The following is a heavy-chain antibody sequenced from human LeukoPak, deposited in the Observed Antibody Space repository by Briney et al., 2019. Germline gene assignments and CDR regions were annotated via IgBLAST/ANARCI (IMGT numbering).Heavy chain of an antibody. J-gene: IGHJ3*02. D-gene: IGHD6-6*01. Sequence: SETLSLTCAVYGGSFSGYYWSWIRQPPGKGLEWIGEINHSGSTNYNPSLKSRVTTSVDTSKNQFSLRLRSVTAADTAVYYCARGLRNRSSGTRFDVFDIWGQGTMVTVSS. CDR1: GGSFSGYY. CDR3: ARGLRNRSSGTRFDVFDI. V-gene: IGHV4-34*01. CDR2: INHSGST.